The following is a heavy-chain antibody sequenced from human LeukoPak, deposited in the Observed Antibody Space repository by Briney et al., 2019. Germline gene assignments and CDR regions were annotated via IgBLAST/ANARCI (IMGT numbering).Heavy chain of an antibody. CDR1: GFSFSSYA. CDR3: ASGSYGSGFYYFYYMDV. D-gene: IGHD3-10*01. J-gene: IGHJ6*03. Sequence: GGSLRLSCATSGFSFSSYAMSWVRQAPGKGLEWLSYISSGGDSIYYADSVKGRFTISRDNAKNSVSLQMNSLGAEDTAVYYCASGSYGSGFYYFYYMDVWGKGTTVTVSS. CDR2: ISSGGDSI. V-gene: IGHV3-48*04.